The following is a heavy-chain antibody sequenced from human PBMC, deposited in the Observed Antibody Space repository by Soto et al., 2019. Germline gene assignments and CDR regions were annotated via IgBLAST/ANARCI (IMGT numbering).Heavy chain of an antibody. Sequence: GESLKISCKGSGYSFTSYWIGWVRQMPGKGLEWMGIIYPGDSDTRYSPSFQGQVTISADKSISTAYLQWSSLKASDTAMYYCARPRIAAAGTGVTNWFDPWGQGTLVTVSS. V-gene: IGHV5-51*01. CDR2: IYPGDSDT. J-gene: IGHJ5*02. D-gene: IGHD6-13*01. CDR1: GYSFTSYW. CDR3: ARPRIAAAGTGVTNWFDP.